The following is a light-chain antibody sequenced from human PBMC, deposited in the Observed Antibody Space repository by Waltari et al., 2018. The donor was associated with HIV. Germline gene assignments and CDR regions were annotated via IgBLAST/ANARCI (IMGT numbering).Light chain of an antibody. V-gene: IGLV3-1*01. Sequence: SYELTQRPSVSVSPGQTASITCSGDKLGDTYASWYQQKPGQSPVLVIYQNSKRPSGIPERFSGSNSGDTATLTISGTQAVDEADYYCQAWDSSSAVVFGGGTKLTVL. J-gene: IGLJ2*01. CDR3: QAWDSSSAVV. CDR1: KLGDTY. CDR2: QNS.